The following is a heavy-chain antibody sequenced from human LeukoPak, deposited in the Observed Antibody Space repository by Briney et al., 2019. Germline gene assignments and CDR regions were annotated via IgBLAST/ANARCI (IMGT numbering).Heavy chain of an antibody. CDR2: IYYSGST. J-gene: IGHJ4*02. V-gene: IGHV4-30-4*01. CDR3: ARETRGFYGDYVRYFDY. Sequence: PSETLSLTCTVSGGSVSSGSYYWSWIRQPPGKGLEWIGYIYYSGSTYYNPSLKSRVTISVDTSKNQFSLKLSSVTAADTAVYYCARETRGFYGDYVRYFDYWGQGTLVTVSS. D-gene: IGHD4-17*01. CDR1: GGSVSSGSYY.